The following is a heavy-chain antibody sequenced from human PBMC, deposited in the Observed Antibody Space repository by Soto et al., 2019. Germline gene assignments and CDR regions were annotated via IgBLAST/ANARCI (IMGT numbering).Heavy chain of an antibody. Sequence: QVQLVQSGAEVKKPGSSVKVSCKASGGTFSSYAISWVRQAPGQGLEWMGGIIPIFGTANYAQKFQGRVTITADESTSTAYMELSSMRSEDTAVYYCARGVEYEGCGELHGMDVWGQGTTVTVSS. J-gene: IGHJ6*02. CDR1: GGTFSSYA. CDR3: ARGVEYEGCGELHGMDV. V-gene: IGHV1-69*01. D-gene: IGHD3-10*01. CDR2: IIPIFGTA.